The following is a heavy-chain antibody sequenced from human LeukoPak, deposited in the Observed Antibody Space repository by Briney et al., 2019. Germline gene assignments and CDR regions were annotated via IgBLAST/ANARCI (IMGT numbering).Heavy chain of an antibody. CDR1: GFTFSSYG. D-gene: IGHD3-22*01. V-gene: IGHV3-21*06. CDR2: INDVSSHI. Sequence: GGSLRLSCAASGFTFSSYGMHWVRQAPGKGLEWVSSINDVSSHIYYADSVKGRFTISRNNANNSVSLQMNNLRAEDTAVYYCARDSTYYLRYGYFDSWGQGILVTVSS. J-gene: IGHJ4*02. CDR3: ARDSTYYLRYGYFDS.